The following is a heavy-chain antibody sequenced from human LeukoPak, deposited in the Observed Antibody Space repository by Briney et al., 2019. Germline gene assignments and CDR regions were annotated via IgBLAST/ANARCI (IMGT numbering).Heavy chain of an antibody. V-gene: IGHV1-2*02. CDR1: GYTFTAYS. D-gene: IGHD2-15*01. Sequence: GASVKVSFKASGYTFTAYSMHWVRQAPGQGLEWVGWINPNRGGTDCARRFQGRVTITRDTSINMLYMEMSSLTPDETAVYYCARAGYCSDGKCYIFDYWGQGTLVTVSS. J-gene: IGHJ4*02. CDR2: INPNRGGT. CDR3: ARAGYCSDGKCYIFDY.